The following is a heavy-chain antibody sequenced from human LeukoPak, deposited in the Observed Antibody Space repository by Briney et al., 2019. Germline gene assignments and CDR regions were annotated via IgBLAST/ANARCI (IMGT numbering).Heavy chain of an antibody. CDR2: IYYSGTST. J-gene: IGHJ4*02. CDR3: ARVNKDRITIFGVITTSYYFDY. V-gene: IGHV4-59*08. CDR1: GGSINSDY. D-gene: IGHD3-3*01. Sequence: PSETLSLTCTVSGGSINSDYWSWVRQPPGKGLEWIGYIYYSGTSTNYNPSFKSRVTISVDRSKNQFSLKMSSVTASDTAVYYCARVNKDRITIFGVITTSYYFDYWGQGTLVTVSS.